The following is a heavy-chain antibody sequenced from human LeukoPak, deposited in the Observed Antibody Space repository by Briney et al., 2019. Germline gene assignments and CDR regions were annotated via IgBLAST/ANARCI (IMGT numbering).Heavy chain of an antibody. J-gene: IGHJ4*02. CDR2: ISYSGSTI. V-gene: IGHV3-48*04. Sequence: PGGSLRLSCAASGFTFSSYGMHWVRQAPGKGLEWVSYISYSGSTIYYADSVKGRFTISRDNAKNSLYLQMNSLRAEDTAVYYCARDPGSHNSSGWYDYWGQGTLVTVSS. CDR1: GFTFSSYG. D-gene: IGHD6-19*01. CDR3: ARDPGSHNSSGWYDY.